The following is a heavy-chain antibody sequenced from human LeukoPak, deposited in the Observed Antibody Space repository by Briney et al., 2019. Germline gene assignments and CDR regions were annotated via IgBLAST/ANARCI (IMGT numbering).Heavy chain of an antibody. CDR1: GFTFGDYG. D-gene: IGHD2-15*01. J-gene: IGHJ3*02. CDR2: LNWDGGTT. Sequence: GGSLRLSCAASGFTFGDYGMSWVRQAPGKGLEWVSGLNWDGGTTGHADSVKGRFTISRDNAKNSLYLQMNSLRAEDTALYYCAKSQLRYCSGGSCFDAFDIWGQGTMVTVSS. CDR3: AKSQLRYCSGGSCFDAFDI. V-gene: IGHV3-20*04.